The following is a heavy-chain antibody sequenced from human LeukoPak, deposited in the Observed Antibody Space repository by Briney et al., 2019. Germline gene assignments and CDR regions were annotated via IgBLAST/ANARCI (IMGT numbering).Heavy chain of an antibody. CDR1: GGTFSSYA. D-gene: IGHD4-11*01. V-gene: IGHV1-69*13. CDR2: IIPIFGRA. J-gene: IGHJ6*03. CDR3: AGVMDYNNFHHYYYYYMDV. Sequence: ASVKVSCKASGGTFSSYAISWVRQAPGQGLEWMGGIIPIFGRAHYAQKFQGRVTITADELTSTVYMELSSLRSEDTAVYYCAGVMDYNNFHHYYYYYMDVWGKGTTVTVSS.